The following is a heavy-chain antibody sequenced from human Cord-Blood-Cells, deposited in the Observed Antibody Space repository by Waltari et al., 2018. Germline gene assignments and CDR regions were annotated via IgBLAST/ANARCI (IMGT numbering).Heavy chain of an antibody. V-gene: IGHV1-69*01. Sequence: QVQLVQSGAEVKKPGSSVKVSCKASGGNFSSYAIRWVRQAPGQGLEWMGGIIPIFGTANYAQKFQGRVTITADESTSTAYMELSSLRSEDTAVYYCARDRLGYCSSTSCYYFDYWGQGTLVTVSS. CDR3: ARDRLGYCSSTSCYYFDY. CDR2: IIPIFGTA. D-gene: IGHD2-2*01. J-gene: IGHJ4*02. CDR1: GGNFSSYA.